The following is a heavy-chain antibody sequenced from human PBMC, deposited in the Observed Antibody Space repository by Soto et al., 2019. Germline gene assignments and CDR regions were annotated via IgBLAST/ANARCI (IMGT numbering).Heavy chain of an antibody. V-gene: IGHV4-59*01. Sequence: SETLSLTCTVSGGSISSYYWSWIRQPPGKELKWIGYIYYSGSTNYNPSLKSRVTISVDTPKNQFSLKLSSVTAADTAVYYCATEGLYYYDSSDKGYFQHWGQGTLVTVSS. J-gene: IGHJ1*01. CDR1: GGSISSYY. CDR2: IYYSGST. D-gene: IGHD3-22*01. CDR3: ATEGLYYYDSSDKGYFQH.